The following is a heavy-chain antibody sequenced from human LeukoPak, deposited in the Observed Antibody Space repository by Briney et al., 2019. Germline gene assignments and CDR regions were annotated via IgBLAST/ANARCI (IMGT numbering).Heavy chain of an antibody. J-gene: IGHJ5*02. CDR3: TTERGYDFWSGSIYENWFDP. Sequence: PGGSLRLSCAASGFTFSNAWMSRVRQAPGKGLGWVGRIKSKTDGGTTDYAAPVKGRFTISRDDSKNTLYLQMNSLKTEDTAVYYCTTERGYDFWSGSIYENWFDPWGQGTLVTVSS. V-gene: IGHV3-15*05. CDR1: GFTFSNAW. D-gene: IGHD3-3*01. CDR2: IKSKTDGGTT.